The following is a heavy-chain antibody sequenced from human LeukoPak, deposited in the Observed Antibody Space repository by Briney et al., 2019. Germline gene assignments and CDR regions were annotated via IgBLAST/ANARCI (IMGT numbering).Heavy chain of an antibody. CDR1: GFTFSRFE. D-gene: IGHD3-10*02. Sequence: GGSLRLSCVASGFTFSRFEMNWVRQAPGKGLEWVSYISSSGSTIYYADSVKGRFTISRDNSKNSLYLQMNSLRAEDTAVYYCAELGITMIGGVWGKGTTVTISS. J-gene: IGHJ6*04. CDR2: ISSSGSTI. CDR3: AELGITMIGGV. V-gene: IGHV3-48*03.